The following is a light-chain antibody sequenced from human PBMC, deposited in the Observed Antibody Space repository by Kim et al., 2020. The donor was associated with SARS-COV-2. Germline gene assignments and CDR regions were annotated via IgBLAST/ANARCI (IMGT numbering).Light chain of an antibody. Sequence: QSALTQPASVSGSPGQSITISCAGSSSDIGAYNYVAWHQQRPGEAPKLMIFDVSLRPSGVSDRFSGSKSGNTASLTISGLQTEDESDYYCSSYTSSNTVIFGGGTKLTVL. CDR1: SSDIGAYNY. V-gene: IGLV2-14*03. CDR2: DVS. CDR3: SSYTSSNTVI. J-gene: IGLJ2*01.